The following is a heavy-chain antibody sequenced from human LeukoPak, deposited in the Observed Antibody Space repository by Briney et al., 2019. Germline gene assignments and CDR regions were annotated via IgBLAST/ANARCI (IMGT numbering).Heavy chain of an antibody. CDR2: INHSGST. V-gene: IGHV4-34*01. D-gene: IGHD2-2*01. CDR3: ARHTAARAPYAY. J-gene: IGHJ4*02. Sequence: KSSETLSLTCAVYGGSFSGYYWSWIRQPPGKGLEWIGEINHSGSTNYNPSLKSRVTISVDTSKNQFSLKLSSVTAADTAVYYCARHTAARAPYAYWGQGTLVTVSS. CDR1: GGSFSGYY.